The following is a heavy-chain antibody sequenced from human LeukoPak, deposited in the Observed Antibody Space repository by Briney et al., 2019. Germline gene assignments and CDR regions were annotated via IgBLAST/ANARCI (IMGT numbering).Heavy chain of an antibody. D-gene: IGHD2-2*01. J-gene: IGHJ4*02. CDR2: IYYSGST. Sequence: SETLSLTCSVSGGSISSDDYCWNWIRQHPGKGLEWIGYIYYSGSTYYNPSLKSRVALSVDTSKNQFSLKLSSLTAADTAVYYCARDCQYCSNTNCRCCWGQGTLVTVSS. V-gene: IGHV4-31*03. CDR1: GGSISSDDYC. CDR3: ARDCQYCSNTNCRCC.